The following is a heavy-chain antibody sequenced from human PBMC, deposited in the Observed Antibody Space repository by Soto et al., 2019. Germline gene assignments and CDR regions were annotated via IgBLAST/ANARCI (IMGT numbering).Heavy chain of an antibody. CDR2: ISYDGSNK. Sequence: PGGSLRLSCAASGFTFSSYGMHWVRQAPGKGLEWVAVISYDGSNKYYADSVKGRFTISRDNSKNTLYLQMNSLRAEDTAVYYCAKLGLVVVVAAFDIWGQGTMVTVSS. CDR1: GFTFSSYG. D-gene: IGHD2-15*01. J-gene: IGHJ3*02. CDR3: AKLGLVVVVAAFDI. V-gene: IGHV3-30*18.